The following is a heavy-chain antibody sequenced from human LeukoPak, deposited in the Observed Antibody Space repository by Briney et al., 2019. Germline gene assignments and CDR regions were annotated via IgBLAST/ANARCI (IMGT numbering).Heavy chain of an antibody. CDR3: ARTIPHDYGDYGAFDY. V-gene: IGHV4-34*01. CDR1: GGSISSYY. CDR2: INHSGST. J-gene: IGHJ4*02. D-gene: IGHD4-17*01. Sequence: SETLSLTCTVSGGSISSYYWSWIRQPPGKGLEWIGEINHSGSTNYNPSLKSRVTISVDTSKNQFSLKLSSVTAADTAVYYCARTIPHDYGDYGAFDYWGQGTLVTVSS.